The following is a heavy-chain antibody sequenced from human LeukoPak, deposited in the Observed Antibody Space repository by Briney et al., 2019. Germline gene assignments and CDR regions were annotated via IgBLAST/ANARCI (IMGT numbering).Heavy chain of an antibody. CDR2: IYYSGST. CDR3: ARPAVWDQLTYFDY. J-gene: IGHJ4*02. D-gene: IGHD2-2*01. Sequence: PSETLSLTCTVSGGSISSSSYYWGWIRQPPGKGLEWIGSIYYSGSTYYNPSLKSRVTISVDTSKNQFSLKLSSVTAADTAVYYCARPAVWDQLTYFDYWGQGTLVTVSS. V-gene: IGHV4-39*01. CDR1: GGSISSSSYY.